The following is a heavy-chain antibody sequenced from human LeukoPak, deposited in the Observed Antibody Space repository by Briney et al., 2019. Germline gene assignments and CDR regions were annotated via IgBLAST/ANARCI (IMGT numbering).Heavy chain of an antibody. D-gene: IGHD3-9*01. V-gene: IGHV3-30*04. CDR3: ARDPHYDILTRPFDY. J-gene: IGHJ4*02. Sequence: PGGSLRLSCAASGFTFSSYAMHWVRQAPGKGLERVAVISYDGSNKYYADSVKGRFTISRDNSKNTLYLQMNSLRAEDTAVYYCARDPHYDILTRPFDYWGQGTLVTVSS. CDR1: GFTFSSYA. CDR2: ISYDGSNK.